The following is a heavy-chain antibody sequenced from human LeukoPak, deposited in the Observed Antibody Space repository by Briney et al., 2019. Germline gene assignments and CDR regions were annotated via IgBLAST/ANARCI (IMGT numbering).Heavy chain of an antibody. CDR1: GVSISSGGYY. D-gene: IGHD4-11*01. Sequence: SETLSLTCTVSGVSISSGGYYWSWIRQHPGQGLEWIGYIHKSGSTYYNPSLESRVTISVDTSKNQFSLKLRSVTAADTAMYYCARVTTAAWSDPWGHGTPVTVSS. CDR3: ARVTTAAWSDP. CDR2: IHKSGST. J-gene: IGHJ5*02. V-gene: IGHV4-31*03.